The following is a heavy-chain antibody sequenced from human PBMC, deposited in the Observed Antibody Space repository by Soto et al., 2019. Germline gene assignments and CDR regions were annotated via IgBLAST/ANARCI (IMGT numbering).Heavy chain of an antibody. J-gene: IGHJ3*02. V-gene: IGHV3-23*01. D-gene: IGHD1-7*01. CDR2: ISGSGGST. CDR1: GFTFSSYA. Sequence: EVQLLESGGGLVQPGGSLRLSCAASGFTFSSYAMSWVRQAPGKGLEWVSAISGSGGSTYYADSVKGRFTISRDNSKNTLYLQMNSQRAEDTAVYYCAKEGHNWNYGRYAFDIWGQGTMVTVSS. CDR3: AKEGHNWNYGRYAFDI.